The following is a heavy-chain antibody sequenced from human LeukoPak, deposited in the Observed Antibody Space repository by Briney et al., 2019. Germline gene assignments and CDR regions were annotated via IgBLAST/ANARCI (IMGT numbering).Heavy chain of an antibody. CDR1: GGTFSSYA. Sequence: ASVKVSCKASGGTFSSYAISWVRQAPGQGLEWMGGIIPIFGTANYAQKFQGRVTITADESTSTAYMELSSLRSEDTAVYYCARDMSRELTSYYYYMDVWGKGTTVTVSS. CDR2: IIPIFGTA. V-gene: IGHV1-69*01. D-gene: IGHD1-7*01. J-gene: IGHJ6*03. CDR3: ARDMSRELTSYYYYMDV.